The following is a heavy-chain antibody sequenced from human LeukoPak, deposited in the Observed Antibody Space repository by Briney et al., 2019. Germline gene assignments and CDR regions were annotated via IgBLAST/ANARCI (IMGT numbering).Heavy chain of an antibody. CDR1: GFAFSNSW. D-gene: IGHD3-10*01. V-gene: IGHV3-74*01. Sequence: GGSLRLSCVASGFAFSNSWMHWVRQAPGKGLVWVSRIRGDGLDTNYADSVKGRFTISRDNAKDTLYLQMNSLRDDDTAVYYCANDLILGSGSLGSGGRGTLVTVSS. CDR3: ANDLILGSGSLGS. CDR2: IRGDGLDT. J-gene: IGHJ4*02.